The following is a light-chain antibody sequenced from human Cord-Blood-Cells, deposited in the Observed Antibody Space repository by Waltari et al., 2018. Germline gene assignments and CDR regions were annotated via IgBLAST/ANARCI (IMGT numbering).Light chain of an antibody. J-gene: IGKJ1*01. Sequence: DLVMTQSPDSLAVYPGARAPLHCKSSLSVLYSSNNKNYLAWYQQKPGQPPKLLIYWASTRESGVPDRFSGSGSGTDFTLTISSLQAEDVAVYYCQQYYSTPWTFGQGTKVEIK. CDR1: LSVLYSSNNKNY. CDR3: QQYYSTPWT. V-gene: IGKV4-1*01. CDR2: WAS.